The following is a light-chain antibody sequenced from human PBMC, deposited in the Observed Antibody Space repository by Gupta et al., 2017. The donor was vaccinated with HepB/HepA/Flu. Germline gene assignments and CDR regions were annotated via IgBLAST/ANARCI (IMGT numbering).Light chain of an antibody. Sequence: VGDRVTITCRASQDIRSWLAWYQQKPGSAPKLLIYAASTMESGVPSRFSVSGSGTDFALTISSLQPEDFATYYCQQTNSLPLTFGGGTKVEIK. V-gene: IGKV1-12*01. CDR2: AAS. J-gene: IGKJ4*01. CDR1: QDIRSW. CDR3: QQTNSLPLT.